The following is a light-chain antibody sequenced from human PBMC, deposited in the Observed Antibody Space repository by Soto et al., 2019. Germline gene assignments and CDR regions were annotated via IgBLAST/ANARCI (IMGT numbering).Light chain of an antibody. CDR1: QSISNW. CDR3: QQYDSYSSGP. J-gene: IGKJ1*01. V-gene: IGKV1-5*01. Sequence: DIQMTQSPSTLTATVGDRVTITCRPSQSISNWLAWYQQQPGKAPKRLIFDASSWKTGVPSRFSGSGSGTEFTLTISNLQPDDFATYYCQQYDSYSSGPFGQGTKVDI. CDR2: DAS.